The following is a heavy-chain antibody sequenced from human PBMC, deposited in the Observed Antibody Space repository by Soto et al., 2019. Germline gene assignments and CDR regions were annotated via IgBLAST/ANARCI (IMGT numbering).Heavy chain of an antibody. V-gene: IGHV4-34*01. CDR2: INHSGST. CDR3: ARSIVLTSWFAP. J-gene: IGHJ5*02. Sequence: QVQLQQWGAGLLKPSETLSLTCAVYGGSFSGYYWSWIRQPPGKGLEWIGEINHSGSTNYNPSLRSRVTISVDTSKNQFSLKLSSVTAADAAVYFCARSIVLTSWFAPWGQGTLVTVSS. CDR1: GGSFSGYY. D-gene: IGHD2-8*01.